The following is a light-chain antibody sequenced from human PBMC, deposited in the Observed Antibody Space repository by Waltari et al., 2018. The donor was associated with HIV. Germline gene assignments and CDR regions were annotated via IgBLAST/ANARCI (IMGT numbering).Light chain of an antibody. Sequence: QSALTQPASVPGSPGQSITISCVGTSSDIGNHKYVSWFQHHPGKAPKLIIYEVSNRPSGVSDRVAGSKSGNTASLTISVLQVEDEAEYYCNSETSAGTYVFGTGTKVTVL. CDR3: NSETSAGTYV. V-gene: IGLV2-14*01. J-gene: IGLJ1*01. CDR2: EVS. CDR1: SSDIGNHKY.